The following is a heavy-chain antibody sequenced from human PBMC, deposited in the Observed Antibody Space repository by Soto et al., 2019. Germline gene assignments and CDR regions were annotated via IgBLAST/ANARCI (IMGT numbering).Heavy chain of an antibody. CDR2: ISGSGGST. CDR3: AKDRAEATYYDFWSGYQTRKIFDY. CDR1: GFTFSSYA. D-gene: IGHD3-3*01. J-gene: IGHJ4*02. V-gene: IGHV3-23*01. Sequence: GGSLRLSCAASGFTFSSYAMRWVRQAPGKGLECVSAISGSGGSTYYADSVKGRFTISRDNSKNTLYLQVNSLRAEDTAVYYCAKDRAEATYYDFWSGYQTRKIFDYWGQGTLVTVSS.